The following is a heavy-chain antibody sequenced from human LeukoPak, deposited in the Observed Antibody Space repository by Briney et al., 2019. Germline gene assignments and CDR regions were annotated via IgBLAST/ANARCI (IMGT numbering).Heavy chain of an antibody. Sequence: SVKVSCKASGGTFSSYAISWVRQAPGQGLEWMGGIIPIFGTANYAQKFQGRVTITADESTSTAYMELSSLRSEDTAVYYCARDIASGSGKYYFDYWGQGTLVTVSS. V-gene: IGHV1-69*13. J-gene: IGHJ4*02. CDR3: ARDIASGSGKYYFDY. CDR1: GGTFSSYA. CDR2: IIPIFGTA. D-gene: IGHD3-10*01.